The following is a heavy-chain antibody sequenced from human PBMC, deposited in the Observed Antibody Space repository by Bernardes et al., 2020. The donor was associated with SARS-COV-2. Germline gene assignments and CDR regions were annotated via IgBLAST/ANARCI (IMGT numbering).Heavy chain of an antibody. V-gene: IGHV1-8*01. CDR2: MNPTSGST. D-gene: IGHD6-19*01. CDR1: GFNFSSYD. Sequence: AAGKVSCKASGFNFSSYDISWVRQASGQGLEWMGRMNPTSGSTGYAQKFQGRVTMTRDTSISTAYMELTGLTSEDAAVYFCARSIPLSSGWFHLDYWGPGTVV. J-gene: IGHJ4*02. CDR3: ARSIPLSSGWFHLDY.